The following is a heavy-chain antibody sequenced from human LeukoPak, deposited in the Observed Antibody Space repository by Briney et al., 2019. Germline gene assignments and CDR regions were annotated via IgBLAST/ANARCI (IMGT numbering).Heavy chain of an antibody. CDR2: IVVGSGNT. D-gene: IGHD6-19*01. CDR3: AAESLAVASDYYYYGMDV. Sequence: SVKVSCMASGFTFTSSAMQWVRQARGQRLEWIGWIVVGSGNTNYAQKFQERVTITRDMSTSTAYMELSSLRSEDTAVYYCAAESLAVASDYYYYGMDVWGQGTTVTVSS. V-gene: IGHV1-58*02. CDR1: GFTFTSSA. J-gene: IGHJ6*02.